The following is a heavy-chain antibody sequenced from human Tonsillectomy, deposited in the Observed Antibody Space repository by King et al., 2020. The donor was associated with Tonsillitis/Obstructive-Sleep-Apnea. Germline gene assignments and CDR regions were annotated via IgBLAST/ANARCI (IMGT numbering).Heavy chain of an antibody. CDR3: AIVSDPGSPWPGYYRYGMDV. CDR1: GRTFTDYN. J-gene: IGHJ6*02. V-gene: IGHV1-69-2*01. Sequence: GQLVQSGAEVKKPGASVKISCKVSGRTFTDYNIHWVQQAHGKGLEWMGLVDPEDGETEYAEKFQGRVTIIADTSMDTAYLQLSNLRSEDTAVYFCAIVSDPGSPWPGYYRYGMDVWGQGNTVTV. D-gene: IGHD1-26*01. CDR2: VDPEDGET.